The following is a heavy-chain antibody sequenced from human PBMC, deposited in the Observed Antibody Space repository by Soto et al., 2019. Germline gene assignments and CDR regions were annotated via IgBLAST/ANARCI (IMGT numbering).Heavy chain of an antibody. V-gene: IGHV2-5*02. Sequence: SGPTLVNPTQTLTLTCTFSGFSLSTSGVGVGWIRQPPGKALEWLALIYWDDDKRYSPSLKGRLTITKDTSKNQVVLTMTNMDLVDTATYYCAHRRWLQDAFDIWGQGTMVTVSS. CDR1: GFSLSTSGVG. D-gene: IGHD5-12*01. CDR3: AHRRWLQDAFDI. CDR2: IYWDDDK. J-gene: IGHJ3*02.